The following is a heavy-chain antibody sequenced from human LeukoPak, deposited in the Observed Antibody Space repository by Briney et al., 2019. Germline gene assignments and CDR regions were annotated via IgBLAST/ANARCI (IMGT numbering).Heavy chain of an antibody. V-gene: IGHV1-46*01. CDR3: ARDLGYGDPGVAYYFDY. CDR2: INPSGGST. Sequence: ASVKVSCKASGYTFTSYYMHWVRQAPGQGLEWMGIINPSGGSTSYAQKFQGRVTMTRDTSTSTVYMELSSLRSDDTAVYYCARDLGYGDPGVAYYFDYWGQGTLVTVSS. J-gene: IGHJ4*02. D-gene: IGHD4-17*01. CDR1: GYTFTSYY.